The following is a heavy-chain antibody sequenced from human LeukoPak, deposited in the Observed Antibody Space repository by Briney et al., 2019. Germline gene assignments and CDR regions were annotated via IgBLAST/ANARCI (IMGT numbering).Heavy chain of an antibody. Sequence: SETLSLTCAVYGGSFSGYYWSWIRQPPGKGLEWIGEINHSGSTNYNPSLKSRVTISVDTSKNQFSLKLSSVTAADTAVYYCARGPYYYGSEHYYYYMDVWGKGTTVSISS. D-gene: IGHD3-10*01. CDR1: GGSFSGYY. CDR3: ARGPYYYGSEHYYYYMDV. V-gene: IGHV4-34*01. CDR2: INHSGST. J-gene: IGHJ6*03.